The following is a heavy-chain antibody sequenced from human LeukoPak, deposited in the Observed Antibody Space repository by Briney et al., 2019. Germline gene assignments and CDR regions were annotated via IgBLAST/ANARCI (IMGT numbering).Heavy chain of an antibody. V-gene: IGHV3-21*01. J-gene: IGHJ4*02. CDR3: AKAEYDFWSGSPY. CDR2: ISSSSSYI. D-gene: IGHD3-3*01. Sequence: PGGSLRLSCAASGFTFSSYSMNWVRQAPGKGLEWVSSISSSSSYIYYADSVKGRFTISRDNAKNSLYLQMNSLRAEDTAVYYCAKAEYDFWSGSPYWGQGTLVTVSS. CDR1: GFTFSSYS.